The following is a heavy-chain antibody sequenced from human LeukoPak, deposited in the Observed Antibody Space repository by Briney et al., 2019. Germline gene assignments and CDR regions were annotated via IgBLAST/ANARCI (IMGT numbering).Heavy chain of an antibody. V-gene: IGHV5-51*01. CDR1: GYSLTTYL. CDR2: IYPGDSDT. CDR3: ARQAAAGHFDY. Sequence: GESLKISCKAPGYSLTTYLIAWVRQLPGKGLEWMGIIYPGDSDTRYSPSFQGQVTISAAKSISTAYLQWSSLKASDTAMYYCARQAAAGHFDYWGQGTLVTVSS. D-gene: IGHD6-13*01. J-gene: IGHJ4*02.